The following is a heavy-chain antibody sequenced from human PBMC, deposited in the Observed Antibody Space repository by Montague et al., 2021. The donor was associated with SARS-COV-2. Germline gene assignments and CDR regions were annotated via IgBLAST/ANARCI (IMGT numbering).Heavy chain of an antibody. Sequence: ETLSLTCTVSGGSIRSYYWSWIRQPPGKGLEWIGEIYSSGSTYYNPSLKSRVTISMDTSKSQFSLKLTSVTAADTAVYYCARHTRGWQPFDFWGQGTLVTVSS. CDR2: IYSSGST. D-gene: IGHD6-19*01. CDR1: GGSIRSYY. J-gene: IGHJ4*02. V-gene: IGHV4-59*01. CDR3: ARHTRGWQPFDF.